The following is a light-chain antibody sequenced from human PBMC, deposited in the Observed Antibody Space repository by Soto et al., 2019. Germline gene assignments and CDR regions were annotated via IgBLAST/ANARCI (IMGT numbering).Light chain of an antibody. CDR1: SSDDGGYNY. Sequence: QSVLTQPASVSGSPGQSITISCTGTSSDDGGYNYVSWYQQHPGKAPKLMIYEVSNRPSGGSNRFSGSKSGNTASLTISGLQADDEADYYFTSYTSSITLEFGGGAKGTVL. CDR2: EVS. J-gene: IGLJ2*01. V-gene: IGLV2-14*01. CDR3: TSYTSSITLE.